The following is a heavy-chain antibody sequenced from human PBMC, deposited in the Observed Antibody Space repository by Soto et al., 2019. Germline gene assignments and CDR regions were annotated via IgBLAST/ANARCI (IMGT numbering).Heavy chain of an antibody. CDR1: GGSFSGYY. CDR2: INHSGST. D-gene: IGHD6-13*01. V-gene: IGHV4-34*01. Sequence: SETLSLTCAVYGGSFSGYYWSWIRQPPGKGLEWIGEINHSGSTNYNPSLKSRVTISVDTSKNQFSLKLSSVTAADTAVYYCGRGGTVSSSWYFGSRYYGMDVWGQGTTVTVSS. CDR3: GRGGTVSSSWYFGSRYYGMDV. J-gene: IGHJ6*02.